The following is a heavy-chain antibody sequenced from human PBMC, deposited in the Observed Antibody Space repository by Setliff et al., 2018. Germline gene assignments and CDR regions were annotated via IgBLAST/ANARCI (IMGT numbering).Heavy chain of an antibody. J-gene: IGHJ3*02. V-gene: IGHV4-38-2*01. D-gene: IGHD2-2*01. Sequence: PSETLSLTCAVSYYSISSGYYWGWIRQPPGKGLEWIGSMYHSGSTYYSPSLESRVTISVDMSKNHLSLKLSSVTAADTAVYYCARHIWGAKMQLPHGVFDIWGQGTMVTVSS. CDR3: ARHIWGAKMQLPHGVFDI. CDR1: YYSISSGYY. CDR2: MYHSGST.